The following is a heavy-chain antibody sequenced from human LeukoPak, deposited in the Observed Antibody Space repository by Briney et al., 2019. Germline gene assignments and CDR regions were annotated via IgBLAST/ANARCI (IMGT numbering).Heavy chain of an antibody. Sequence: PGGSLRLSCAASGFSFSSYAMSWVRQALGKGLEWVSAIRGSGGSTYYADSVKGRFTISRDNSKNTLYLQMNSLRAEDTAVYYCAKLGDYDFWSGSLLFDYWGQGTLVTVSS. CDR1: GFSFSSYA. CDR2: IRGSGGST. V-gene: IGHV3-23*01. J-gene: IGHJ4*02. CDR3: AKLGDYDFWSGSLLFDY. D-gene: IGHD3-3*01.